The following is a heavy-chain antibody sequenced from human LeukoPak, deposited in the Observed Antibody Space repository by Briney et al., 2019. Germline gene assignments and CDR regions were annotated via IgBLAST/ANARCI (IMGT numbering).Heavy chain of an antibody. J-gene: IGHJ4*02. V-gene: IGHV1-69*04. CDR1: GGTFSSYV. D-gene: IGHD4-11*01. CDR3: VSMSKVTD. Sequence: GASVKVSCKASGGTFSSYVISWVGQAPGQGLEWMGRIIPMLNTSNYAQKFQGRVTLIADKSASTAFMELSGLRSEDTAVYFCVSMSKVTDWGQGTLVTVSS. CDR2: IIPMLNTS.